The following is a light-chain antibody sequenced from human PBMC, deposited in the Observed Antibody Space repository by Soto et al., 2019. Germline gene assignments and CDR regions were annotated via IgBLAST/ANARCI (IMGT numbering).Light chain of an antibody. CDR2: AAS. Sequence: DIQVTQSPSSLSASPGVRITITCRASQDIKKFLAWYQQKPGKVPHLLIYAASTLRPGVPSRFSGNASGTDFTLTIASLQPEDVATYYCQKYDRAPAAFGQGTKVDVK. J-gene: IGKJ1*01. V-gene: IGKV1-27*01. CDR3: QKYDRAPAA. CDR1: QDIKKF.